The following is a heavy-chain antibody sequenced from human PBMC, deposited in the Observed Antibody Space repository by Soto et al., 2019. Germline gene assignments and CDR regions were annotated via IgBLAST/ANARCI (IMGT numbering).Heavy chain of an antibody. CDR1: GFTFSSYG. D-gene: IGHD3-22*01. V-gene: IGHV3-33*01. CDR2: IWYDGSNK. CDR3: AREPYPYDSSGYGGY. Sequence: GGSLRLSCAASGFTFSSYGMHWVRQAPGKGLEWVAVIWYDGSNKYYADSVKGRFTISRDNSKNTLYLQMNSLRAEDTAVYYCAREPYPYDSSGYGGYWGQGTLVTVSS. J-gene: IGHJ4*02.